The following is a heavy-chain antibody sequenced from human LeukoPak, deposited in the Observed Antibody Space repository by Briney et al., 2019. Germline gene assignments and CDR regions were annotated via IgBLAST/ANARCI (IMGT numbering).Heavy chain of an antibody. D-gene: IGHD3-3*01. CDR3: ARDADYDFWSGYYSLPDY. CDR1: GYSISSGYY. J-gene: IGHJ4*02. Sequence: SETLSLTCTVSGYSISSGYYWSWIRQPPGKGLEWIGSIYHSGSTYYNPSLKSRVTISVDTSKNQFSLKLSSVTVADTAVYYCARDADYDFWSGYYSLPDYWGQGTLVTVSS. V-gene: IGHV4-38-2*02. CDR2: IYHSGST.